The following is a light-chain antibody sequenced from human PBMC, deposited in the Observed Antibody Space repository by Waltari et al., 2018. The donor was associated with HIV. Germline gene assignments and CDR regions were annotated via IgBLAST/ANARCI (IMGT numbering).Light chain of an antibody. Sequence: QSALTPPASVSGSSRQSIPLSCTGTSSDVGAYYHFPWHQQNPGKAPKLMIYDVSYRPSGVSNRFSGSKSGNTASLTISGLQAEDEADYYCSSYTSSSTLYVVFGGGTKLTVL. CDR3: SSYTSSSTLYVV. CDR2: DVS. V-gene: IGLV2-14*01. J-gene: IGLJ2*01. CDR1: SSDVGAYYH.